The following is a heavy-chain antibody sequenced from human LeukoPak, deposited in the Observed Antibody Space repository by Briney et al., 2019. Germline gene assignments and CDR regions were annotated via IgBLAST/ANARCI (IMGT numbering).Heavy chain of an antibody. CDR3: AKDIHRQDFDY. V-gene: IGHV3-30*02. Sequence: GGSLRLSCAASVFTFSRYGMHWVRQAPAKGLEWGAFIRYDGSKKYYADSVKGRFTISRDNSKNKLYLQMNSLSAEDTAVYYCAKDIHRQDFDYWGQGTLVTVSS. CDR2: IRYDGSKK. J-gene: IGHJ4*02. CDR1: VFTFSRYG.